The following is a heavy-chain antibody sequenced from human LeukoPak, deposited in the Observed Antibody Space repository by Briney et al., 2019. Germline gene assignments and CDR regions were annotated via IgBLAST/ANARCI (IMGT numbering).Heavy chain of an antibody. CDR3: AKEDGTMVRGVIIPPDY. D-gene: IGHD3-10*01. Sequence: GSLRLSCAASGFTFSSYGMHWVRQAPGKGLEWVAVISYDGSNKYYADSVKGRFTISRDNSKNTLYLQMNSLRAEDTAVYYCAKEDGTMVRGVIIPPDYWGQGTLVTVSS. CDR1: GFTFSSYG. CDR2: ISYDGSNK. V-gene: IGHV3-30*18. J-gene: IGHJ4*02.